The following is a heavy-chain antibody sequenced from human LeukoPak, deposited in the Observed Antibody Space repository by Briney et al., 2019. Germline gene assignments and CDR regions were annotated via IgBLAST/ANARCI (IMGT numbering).Heavy chain of an antibody. V-gene: IGHV4-39*01. CDR2: IYSSGSTT. CDR1: GGSISSSNNY. J-gene: IGHJ4*02. CDR3: ARHEEEDGYNAKTIDY. Sequence: PSETLSLTCTVSGGSISSSNNYWGWVRQPPGKGLEWIGTIYSSGSTTYYGPSLKSRLTISVDTSKNQFSLRLSSVTAADTAVYYCARHEEEDGYNAKTIDYWGQGTLVTVSS. D-gene: IGHD5-24*01.